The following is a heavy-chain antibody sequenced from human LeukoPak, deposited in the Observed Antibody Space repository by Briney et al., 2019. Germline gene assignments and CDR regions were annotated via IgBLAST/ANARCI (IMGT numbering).Heavy chain of an antibody. V-gene: IGHV4-31*03. Sequence: SKTLSLTCTVSGGSISSGGYYWSWIRQHPGKGLEWIGYIYYSGSTYYNPSLKSRVTISVDTSKNQFSLKLSSVTAADTAVYYCARAGGFFSPFGYWGQGTLVTVSS. CDR1: GGSISSGGYY. D-gene: IGHD3-16*01. J-gene: IGHJ4*02. CDR3: ARAGGFFSPFGY. CDR2: IYYSGST.